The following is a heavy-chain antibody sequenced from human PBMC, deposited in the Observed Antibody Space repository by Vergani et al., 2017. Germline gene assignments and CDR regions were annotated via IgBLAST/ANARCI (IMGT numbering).Heavy chain of an antibody. J-gene: IGHJ3*01. V-gene: IGHV4-61*02. D-gene: IGHD4-23*01. CDR3: ARDKKQLRPMAFDL. Sequence: QVQLQESGPGLVKPSQTLSLTCTVSGASINNDFYYWHWIRQPAGKGLEWIGRIYVSGITDYNSSLQSLVSMSVDAAKVQFSLTLTSVTAADTAFYYLARDKKQLRPMAFDLWGEGAVVTVS. CDR2: IYVSGIT. CDR1: GASINNDFYY.